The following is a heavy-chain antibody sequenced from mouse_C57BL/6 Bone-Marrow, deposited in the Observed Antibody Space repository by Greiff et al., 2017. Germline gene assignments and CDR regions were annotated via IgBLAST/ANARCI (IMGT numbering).Heavy chain of an antibody. CDR3: ARKERDWYFDV. CDR2: INPGSGGT. CDR1: GYAFTNYL. J-gene: IGHJ1*03. Sequence: QVQLKQSGAELVRPGTSVKVSCKASGYAFTNYLIEWVKQRPGQGLEWIGVINPGSGGTNYNEKFKGKATLTADKSSSTAYMQLSSLTSEDSAVDFCARKERDWYFDVWGTGTTVTVSS. V-gene: IGHV1-54*01.